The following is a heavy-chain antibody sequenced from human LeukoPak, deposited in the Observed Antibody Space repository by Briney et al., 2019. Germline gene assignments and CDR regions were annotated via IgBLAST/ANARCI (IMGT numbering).Heavy chain of an antibody. D-gene: IGHD6-19*01. CDR3: ARDASGWSRDY. CDR1: GFTFSGYS. J-gene: IGHJ4*02. Sequence: GGSLRLSCAASGFTFSGYSMSWVRQATGRGLEWVSTISASSYVYYPDSLKGRFTISRDNAKNSLYLQMNSLRPEDTAVYYCARDASGWSRDYWGQGTLVTVSS. CDR2: ISASSYV. V-gene: IGHV3-21*01.